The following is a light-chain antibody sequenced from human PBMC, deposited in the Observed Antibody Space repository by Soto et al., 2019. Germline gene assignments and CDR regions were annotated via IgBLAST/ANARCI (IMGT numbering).Light chain of an antibody. V-gene: IGLV2-14*02. CDR1: RGDVGAYNL. J-gene: IGLJ1*01. CDR3: ISYTDRQSYL. Sequence: QSVLTQPASVSGSPGQSIPISCTGTRGDVGAYNLVSWYQQHPVKAPKLMIYAVTNRPSGVSNRFSGSKSGNTESVTISGLQAEAEADYYCISYTDRQSYLFGTGTKVTVL. CDR2: AVT.